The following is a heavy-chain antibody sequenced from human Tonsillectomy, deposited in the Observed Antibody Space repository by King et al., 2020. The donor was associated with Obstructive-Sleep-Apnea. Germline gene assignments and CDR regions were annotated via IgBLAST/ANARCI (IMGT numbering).Heavy chain of an antibody. CDR1: GFTFSSSW. Sequence: VQLVESGGGLVQPGGSLRLSCAASGFTFSSSWMSWVRQAPGKGLEWVANIKQDGSEKYYVDSVTGRFTISRDNAKNSLYLQMNSLRAEDTAVYYCAIDLYCSTIDCYQGSGVFDYWGQGSLVTVSS. J-gene: IGHJ4*02. CDR3: AIDLYCSTIDCYQGSGVFDY. D-gene: IGHD2-2*01. V-gene: IGHV3-7*03. CDR2: IKQDGSEK.